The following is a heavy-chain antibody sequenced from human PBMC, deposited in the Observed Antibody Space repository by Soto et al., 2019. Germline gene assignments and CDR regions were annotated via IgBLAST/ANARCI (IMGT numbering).Heavy chain of an antibody. V-gene: IGHV1-8*01. CDR2: MNPNSGNT. D-gene: IGHD1-7*01. J-gene: IGHJ6*02. CDR1: GYTFTSYD. CDR3: ARDTPYNWNYLYYYYGMDV. Sequence: ASVKVSCKASGYTFTSYDINWVRQATGQGLEWMGWMNPNSGNTGYAQKFQGRVTMTRNTSISTAYMELSSLRSEDTAVYYCARDTPYNWNYLYYYYGMDVWGQGTTVTVSS.